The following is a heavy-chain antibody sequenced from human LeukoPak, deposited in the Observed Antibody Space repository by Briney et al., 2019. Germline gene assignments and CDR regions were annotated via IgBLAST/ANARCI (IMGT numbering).Heavy chain of an antibody. CDR3: ARASPSGYDY. D-gene: IGHD3-22*01. Sequence: PGGSLRLSCAASGFTFSSYGMNWVRQAPGKGLEWVSYISSSSSSTYYADSVKGRFTIPRDNGKSSLYLQMNSLRDEDTAVYYCARASPSGYDYWGQGTLVTVSS. V-gene: IGHV3-48*02. CDR1: GFTFSSYG. J-gene: IGHJ4*02. CDR2: ISSSSSST.